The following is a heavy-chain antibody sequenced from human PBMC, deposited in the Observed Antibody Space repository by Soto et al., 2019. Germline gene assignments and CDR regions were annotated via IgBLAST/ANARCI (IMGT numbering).Heavy chain of an antibody. CDR1: GGTFSSYA. D-gene: IGHD3-22*01. Sequence: ASVKVSCKASGGTFSSYAISWVRQAPGQGLEWMGGIIPIFGTANYAQKFQGRVTITADESTSTAYMELSSLRSEDTAVYYCARDYYDREQSYSFDYWDQGTLVTVSS. J-gene: IGHJ4*02. CDR2: IIPIFGTA. V-gene: IGHV1-69*13. CDR3: ARDYYDREQSYSFDY.